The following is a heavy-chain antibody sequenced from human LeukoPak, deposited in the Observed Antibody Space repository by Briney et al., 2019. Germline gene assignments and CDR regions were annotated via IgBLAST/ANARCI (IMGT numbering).Heavy chain of an antibody. D-gene: IGHD1-26*01. J-gene: IGHJ4*02. CDR2: IKIKTDGGTI. V-gene: IGHV3-15*01. CDR3: TRISGSSSGPFDY. Sequence: PGGSLRLSCAASGFTFSSYWMSWVRQAPGKGLEWVGRIKIKTDGGTIEYGAPVKGRFTISRDDSKNTLYLQMNTLETEDTGVYYCTRISGSSSGPFDYWGQGSLVTVSS. CDR1: GFTFSSYW.